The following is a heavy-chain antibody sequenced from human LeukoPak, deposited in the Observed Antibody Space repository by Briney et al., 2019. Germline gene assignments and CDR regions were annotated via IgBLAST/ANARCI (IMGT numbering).Heavy chain of an antibody. V-gene: IGHV3-53*01. Sequence: GGSLRLSCTASGFSVSSKYMSWVRQPAGKGLEWVSVIYSGGTTFYADSVKGRFAISRDNSKNTLYLQMNSLRPDDTAVYYCTKLKGWYGDGYFDYWGPGILVTVSS. CDR3: TKLKGWYGDGYFDY. D-gene: IGHD6-19*01. CDR1: GFSVSSKY. J-gene: IGHJ4*02. CDR2: IYSGGTT.